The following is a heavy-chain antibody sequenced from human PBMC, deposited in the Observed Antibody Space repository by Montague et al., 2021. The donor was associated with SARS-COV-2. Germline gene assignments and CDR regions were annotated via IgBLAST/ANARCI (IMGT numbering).Heavy chain of an antibody. D-gene: IGHD1-26*01. Sequence: SETLSLTCAVSSGSISSSSYYWGWIRQPPGKGLEWIGSIHYSGSTYYNPSLKSRISISVDTSKNQFSLKLSSVTAADTAVYYCARLWDTVYYYYGMDVWGQGTPVTVSS. CDR3: ARLWDTVYYYYGMDV. CDR1: SGSISSSSYY. V-gene: IGHV4-39*01. J-gene: IGHJ6*02. CDR2: IHYSGST.